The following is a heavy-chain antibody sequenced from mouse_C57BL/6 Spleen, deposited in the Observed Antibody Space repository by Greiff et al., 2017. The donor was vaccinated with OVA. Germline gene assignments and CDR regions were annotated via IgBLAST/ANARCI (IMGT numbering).Heavy chain of an antibody. CDR1: GFNIKNTY. CDR2: IDPANGNT. V-gene: IGHV14-3*01. CDR3: ARKDYGSSYVFAY. J-gene: IGHJ3*01. Sequence: VQLKESVAELVRPGASVKLSCTASGFNIKNTYMHWVKQRPEQGLEWIGRIDPANGNTKYAPKFQGKATITADTSSNTAYLQLSSLTSEDTAIYYCARKDYGSSYVFAYWGQGTLVTVSA. D-gene: IGHD1-1*01.